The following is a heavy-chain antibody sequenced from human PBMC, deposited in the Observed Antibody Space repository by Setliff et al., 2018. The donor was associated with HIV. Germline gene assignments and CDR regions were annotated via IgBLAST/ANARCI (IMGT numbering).Heavy chain of an antibody. Sequence: GSLRLSCAASGFTFSGYSMNWVRQAPGKGLEWVASISRGSEDIYYADSVKGRFTISRDNSKNTAYLQMNSLRAEDTAVYYCARGHSSGWGAFDYWGQGTLVTVSS. J-gene: IGHJ4*02. CDR2: ISRGSEDI. V-gene: IGHV3-21*01. CDR3: ARGHSSGWGAFDY. CDR1: GFTFSGYS. D-gene: IGHD6-19*01.